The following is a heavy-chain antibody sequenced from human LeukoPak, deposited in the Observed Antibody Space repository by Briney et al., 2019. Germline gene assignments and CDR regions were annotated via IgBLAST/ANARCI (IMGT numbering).Heavy chain of an antibody. V-gene: IGHV3-15*07. CDR1: GFTFGSAW. CDR3: TTENRNTIFGVVPGGYYGLDV. Sequence: GGSLRLSCAASGFTFGSAWMNWVRQAPGKGLEWVGRIKSKTGGGTTDSAAPVKGRFSISRDESKSTLYLQMNSLKTEDTAVYYCTTENRNTIFGVVPGGYYGLDVWGQGTTVTVSS. CDR2: IKSKTGGGTT. D-gene: IGHD3-3*01. J-gene: IGHJ6*02.